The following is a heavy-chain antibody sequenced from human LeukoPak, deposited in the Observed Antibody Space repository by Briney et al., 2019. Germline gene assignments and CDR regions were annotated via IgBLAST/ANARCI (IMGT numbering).Heavy chain of an antibody. D-gene: IGHD6-19*01. J-gene: IGHJ4*02. CDR1: GFTFHDYA. V-gene: IGHV3-9*01. Sequence: GGSLRLSCAASGFTFHDYAVHWVRHAPGKGLEWVSGISWNSGSIGYADSVKGRFTISRDNAKNSLYLQMNSLRAEDTALYYCAKGDTFGSGWYGGVDYWGQGTLVTVSS. CDR2: ISWNSGSI. CDR3: AKGDTFGSGWYGGVDY.